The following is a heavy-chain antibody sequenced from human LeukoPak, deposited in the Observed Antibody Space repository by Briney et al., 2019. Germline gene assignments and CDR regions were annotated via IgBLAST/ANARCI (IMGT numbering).Heavy chain of an antibody. V-gene: IGHV3-11*01. J-gene: IGHJ4*02. CDR2: ISSSGSTI. Sequence: GGSLRLSCAASGFAFSDYYMSWIRQAPGKGLEWVSYISSSGSTIYYADSVKGRFTISRDNAKNSLYLQMNSLRAEDTAVYYCARDQVDTAMVRDPFDYWGQGTLVTVSS. CDR3: ARDQVDTAMVRDPFDY. CDR1: GFAFSDYY. D-gene: IGHD5-18*01.